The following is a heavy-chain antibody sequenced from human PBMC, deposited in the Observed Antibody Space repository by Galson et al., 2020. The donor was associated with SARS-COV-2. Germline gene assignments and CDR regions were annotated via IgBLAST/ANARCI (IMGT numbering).Heavy chain of an antibody. CDR1: VFTFIRYW. D-gene: IGHD3-22*01. CDR3: ARKVYYYDTSDAGWFDS. V-gene: IGHV3-7*01. Sequence: GRSLRPSCAASVFTFIRYWMTWVRQAPGNGLDWVANLNLCVIEQNYVASVIGRFTIPRDNARNSLSLQMNSLRAEDTAVYYCARKVYYYDTSDAGWFDSWGQGNLVTVSS. J-gene: IGHJ5*01. CDR2: LNLCVIEQ.